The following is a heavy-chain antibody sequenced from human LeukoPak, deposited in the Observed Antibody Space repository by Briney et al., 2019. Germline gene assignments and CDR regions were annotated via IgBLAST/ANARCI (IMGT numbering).Heavy chain of an antibody. J-gene: IGHJ4*02. CDR2: ISGSGGST. CDR3: AKDREYYDSSGYFFDY. D-gene: IGHD3-22*01. Sequence: GGSLRLSCAASGFTFSSYAMSWVRQAPGKGLEWVSAISGSGGSTYYADSVKGRVTISRDNSKNTLYLQMNSLRAEDTAVYYCAKDREYYDSSGYFFDYWGQGTLVTVSS. CDR1: GFTFSSYA. V-gene: IGHV3-23*01.